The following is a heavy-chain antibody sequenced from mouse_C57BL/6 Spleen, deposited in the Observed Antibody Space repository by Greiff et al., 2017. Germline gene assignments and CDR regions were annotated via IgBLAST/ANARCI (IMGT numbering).Heavy chain of an antibody. J-gene: IGHJ1*03. V-gene: IGHV1-42*01. Sequence: VQLQQSGPELVKPGASVKISCKASGYSFTGYYMNWVKQSPEKSLEWLGEINPSTGGTTYNQKFKAKATLTVDKSSSPAYMQLKSLTSEDSAVYYCARSEGRTGRYCDVWGTGTTGTVSS. CDR2: INPSTGGT. CDR1: GYSFTGYY. D-gene: IGHD4-1*01. CDR3: ARSEGRTGRYCDV.